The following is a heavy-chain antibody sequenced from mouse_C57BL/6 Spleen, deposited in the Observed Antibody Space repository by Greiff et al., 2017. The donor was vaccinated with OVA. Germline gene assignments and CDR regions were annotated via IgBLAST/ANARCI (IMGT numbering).Heavy chain of an antibody. J-gene: IGHJ1*03. D-gene: IGHD4-1*01. V-gene: IGHV7-1*01. CDR2: SRNKANDYTT. Sequence: DVMLVESGGGLVQSGRSLRLSCATSGFTFSDFYMEWVRQAPGKGLEWIAASRNKANDYTTEYSASVKGRFIVSRDTSQSILYLQMNALRAEDTAIYYCARDGTGRFDVWGTGTTVTVSS. CDR1: GFTFSDFY. CDR3: ARDGTGRFDV.